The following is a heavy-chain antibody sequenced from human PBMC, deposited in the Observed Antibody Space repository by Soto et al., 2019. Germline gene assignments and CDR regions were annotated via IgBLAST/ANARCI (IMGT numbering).Heavy chain of an antibody. CDR2: VDHNGVT. CDR3: ARLTVAKVRTGPDY. Sequence: QVQLHQWGAGLVKLSETLSLSCTVDGGSFTGYFWTWIRQPPGKGLVWIGEVDHNGVTNYNPSLKSQVTISLDTSKKQFSLRLTSVTAADTSIYFCARLTVAKVRTGPDYWGQGALVTVSS. J-gene: IGHJ4*02. D-gene: IGHD4-17*01. V-gene: IGHV4-34*01. CDR1: GGSFTGYF.